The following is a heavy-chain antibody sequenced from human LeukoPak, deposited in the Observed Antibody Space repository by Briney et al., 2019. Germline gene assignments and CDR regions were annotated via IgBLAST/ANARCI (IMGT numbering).Heavy chain of an antibody. CDR1: GFTFSSYW. D-gene: IGHD2-2*01. J-gene: IGHJ5*02. V-gene: IGHV3-7*01. Sequence: GGSLRLSCAASGFTFSSYWMSWVRQAPGKGLEWVANIKQDGSEKYYVDSVKGRFTISRDNAKNSLYLQMNSLRAEDTAVYYCPRDECSSISCYHNWFDPWGQGTLVTVSS. CDR3: PRDECSSISCYHNWFDP. CDR2: IKQDGSEK.